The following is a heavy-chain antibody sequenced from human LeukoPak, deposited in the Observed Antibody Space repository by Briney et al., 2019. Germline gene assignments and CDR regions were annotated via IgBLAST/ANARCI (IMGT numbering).Heavy chain of an antibody. J-gene: IGHJ4*02. CDR2: INSDGSTT. CDR1: GFTFSNYW. CDR3: AKDMDAGGYGSGSYFDY. V-gene: IGHV3-74*01. Sequence: PGGSLRLSCAASGFTFSNYWMHWVRQAPGKGLVWVSRINSDGSTTSYADSVKGRFTISRDNAKNTLSLQMNSLRVEDTAVYYCAKDMDAGGYGSGSYFDYWGQGTLVTVSS. D-gene: IGHD3-10*01.